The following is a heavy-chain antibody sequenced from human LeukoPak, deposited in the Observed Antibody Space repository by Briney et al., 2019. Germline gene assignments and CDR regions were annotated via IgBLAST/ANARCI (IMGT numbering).Heavy chain of an antibody. D-gene: IGHD3-10*01. Sequence: PGGSLRLSCAASGFTFSGYAMSWVRQAPGKGLEWVSVISGSGGSTHHADSVKGRFTISRDNSKNTLYLQMNSLRAEDTAVYYCAKSLRGRETSSFDYWGQGTLVTVSS. J-gene: IGHJ4*02. CDR2: ISGSGGST. CDR3: AKSLRGRETSSFDY. CDR1: GFTFSGYA. V-gene: IGHV3-23*01.